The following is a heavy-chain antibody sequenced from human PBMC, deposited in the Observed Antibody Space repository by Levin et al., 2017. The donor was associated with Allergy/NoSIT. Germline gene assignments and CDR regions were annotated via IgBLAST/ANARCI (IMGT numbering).Heavy chain of an antibody. V-gene: IGHV4-59*01. CDR1: GGSINTYY. CDR3: ARVFKSYYYHDTSPPAKYYYFDY. CDR2: IYKGGNT. J-gene: IGHJ4*02. D-gene: IGHD3-22*01. Sequence: GSLRLSCTVSGGSINTYYWSWIRQPPGKGLEYIGDIYKGGNTNYNPSLRSRVTISIDTSKNQFSLKLTSVTAADTAVYYCARVFKSYYYHDTSPPAKYYYFDYWGQGALVAVSS.